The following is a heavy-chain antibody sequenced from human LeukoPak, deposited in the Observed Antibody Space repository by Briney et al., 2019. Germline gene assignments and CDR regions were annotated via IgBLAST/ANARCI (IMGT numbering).Heavy chain of an antibody. CDR1: GFTSSSYW. CDR3: ARDLGGSGPTPIDY. CDR2: VSSDGRNT. V-gene: IGHV3-74*01. D-gene: IGHD4-23*01. J-gene: IGHJ4*02. Sequence: PGGSLRLSCAASGFTSSSYWMHWVRQAPGKGLVWVSRVSSDGRNTIYADSVKGRFTISRDNAMNTLYLQMNSLRAEDTAVYYCARDLGGSGPTPIDYWGQGILVTVSS.